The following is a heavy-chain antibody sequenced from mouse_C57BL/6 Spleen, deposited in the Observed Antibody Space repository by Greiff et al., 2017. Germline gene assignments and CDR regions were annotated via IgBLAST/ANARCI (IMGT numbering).Heavy chain of an antibody. CDR1: GYTFTSYW. CDR2: INPSNGGT. D-gene: IGHD2-12*01. V-gene: IGHV1-53*01. CDR3: ARSRDYYSPPYAMDD. Sequence: QVQLQQPGTELVKPGASVKLSCKASGYTFTSYWMHWVKQRPGQGLEWIGNINPSNGGTNYNEKFKSKATLTVDKSSSTAYMQRSSLPSEDSAVYYGARSRDYYSPPYAMDDWGQGTSVTVSS. J-gene: IGHJ4*01.